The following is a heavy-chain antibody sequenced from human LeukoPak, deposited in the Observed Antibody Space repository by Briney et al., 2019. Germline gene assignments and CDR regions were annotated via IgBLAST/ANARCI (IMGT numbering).Heavy chain of an antibody. J-gene: IGHJ4*02. CDR3: ATDTYSSGWLDY. Sequence: PGGSLRLSCAASGFTFSSYAMSWVRQAPGKGLEWVSAISGSGGSTYYADSVKGRFTISRDNSKNTLYLQMNSLRAEDTAVYYCATDTYSSGWLDYWGQGTLATVSS. V-gene: IGHV3-23*01. D-gene: IGHD6-19*01. CDR2: ISGSGGST. CDR1: GFTFSSYA.